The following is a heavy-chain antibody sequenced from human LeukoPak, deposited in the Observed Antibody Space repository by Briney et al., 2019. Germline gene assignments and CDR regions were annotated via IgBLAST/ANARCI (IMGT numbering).Heavy chain of an antibody. D-gene: IGHD2-15*01. J-gene: IGHJ4*02. CDR1: GFTFSTYA. Sequence: GGSLRLSCAASGFTFSTYAMNWVRQAPGKGLECVSAISGSGGSTYYADSVKGRFTISRANFKNTLYLQMNSLRAEDMAVYYCAKGRSKKVVVAATSLDYWGQGIMVIVSS. CDR3: AKGRSKKVVVAATSLDY. CDR2: ISGSGGST. V-gene: IGHV3-23*01.